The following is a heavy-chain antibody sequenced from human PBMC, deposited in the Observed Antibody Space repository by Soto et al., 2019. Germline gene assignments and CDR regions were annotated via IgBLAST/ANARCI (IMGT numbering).Heavy chain of an antibody. CDR2: ISGSGGST. V-gene: IGHV3-23*01. D-gene: IGHD2-21*02. CDR1: GFTFSSYA. CDR3: AKCHTATARAPLGY. J-gene: IGHJ4*02. Sequence: EVQLLESGGGLVQPGGSLRLSCAASGFTFSSYAMSWVRQAPGKGLEWVSAISGSGGSTYYADSVKGRFTISGANSKNTLYLPMNSLRAEDTAVYYCAKCHTATARAPLGYWGQGTLVPVSS.